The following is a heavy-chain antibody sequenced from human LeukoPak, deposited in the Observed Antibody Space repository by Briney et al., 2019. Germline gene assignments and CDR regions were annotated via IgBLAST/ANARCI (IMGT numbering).Heavy chain of an antibody. J-gene: IGHJ4*02. CDR1: GFTFSSYG. CDR2: IRYDGSNK. V-gene: IGHV3-30*02. Sequence: GGSLRLSCAASGFTFSSYGMHWVSQAPGKGLEWVAFIRYDGSNKYYADSVKGRFTISRDNSKNTLYLQMNSLRAEDTAVYYCARGEYQLLYVFDYWGQGTLVTVSS. D-gene: IGHD2-2*02. CDR3: ARGEYQLLYVFDY.